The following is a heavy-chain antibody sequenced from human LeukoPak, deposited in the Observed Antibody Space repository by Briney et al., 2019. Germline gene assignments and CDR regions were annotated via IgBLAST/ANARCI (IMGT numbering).Heavy chain of an antibody. Sequence: SETLSLTCTVSGGSISSYYWSWIRQPPGKGLEWIGYIYYSGSTNYNSSLKSRVTISVDTSKNQFSLKLSSVTAADTAVYYCARGSDTAMVTLDYWGQGTLVTVSS. CDR2: IYYSGST. J-gene: IGHJ4*02. CDR1: GGSISSYY. D-gene: IGHD5-18*01. V-gene: IGHV4-59*01. CDR3: ARGSDTAMVTLDY.